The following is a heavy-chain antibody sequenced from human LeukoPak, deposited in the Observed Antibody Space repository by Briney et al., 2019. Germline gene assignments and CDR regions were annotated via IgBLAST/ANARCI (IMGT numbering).Heavy chain of an antibody. V-gene: IGHV1-69*05. J-gene: IGHJ4*02. D-gene: IGHD6-19*01. Sequence: ASVKVSCKASGGTFSSYAISWVRQAPGQGLEWMGGIIPIFGTANYAQKFQGRVTMTTDTSTSTAYMELRSLRSDDTAVYYCARISGWHQIDYWGQGTLVTVSS. CDR2: IIPIFGTA. CDR1: GGTFSSYA. CDR3: ARISGWHQIDY.